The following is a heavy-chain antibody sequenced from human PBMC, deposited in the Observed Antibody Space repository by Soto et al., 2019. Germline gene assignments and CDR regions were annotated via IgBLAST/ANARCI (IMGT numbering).Heavy chain of an antibody. D-gene: IGHD6-13*01. V-gene: IGHV4-34*01. CDR1: GGSFSGYY. CDR3: ARGRRIAAAGRRRNWFDP. CDR2: INHSGST. Sequence: QVQLQQWGAGLLKPSETLSLTCAVYGGSFSGYYWSWIRQPPGKGLEGIGEINHSGSTNYNPSLKSHVTISVDTSKNHCSLKLSSVTAADTAVYSCARGRRIAAAGRRRNWFDPWGQGTLVTVSS. J-gene: IGHJ5*02.